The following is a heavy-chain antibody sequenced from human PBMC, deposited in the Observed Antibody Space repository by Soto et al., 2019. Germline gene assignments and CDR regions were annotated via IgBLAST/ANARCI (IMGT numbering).Heavy chain of an antibody. J-gene: IGHJ6*02. CDR3: AKDLGFGPYYYYGMDV. CDR1: GFTFSSYS. V-gene: IGHV3-48*01. CDR2: ISSSSSTI. D-gene: IGHD3-10*01. Sequence: GGSLRLSCAASGFTFSSYSMNWVRQAPGKGLEWVSYISSSSSTIYYADSVKGRFTISRDNSKNTLYLQMNSLRAEDTAVYYSAKDLGFGPYYYYGMDVWGQGTTVTVSS.